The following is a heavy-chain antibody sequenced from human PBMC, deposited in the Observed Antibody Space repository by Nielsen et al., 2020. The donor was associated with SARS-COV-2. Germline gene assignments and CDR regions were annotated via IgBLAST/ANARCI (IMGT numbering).Heavy chain of an antibody. CDR2: IYYSGST. V-gene: IGHV4-31*02. J-gene: IGHJ3*02. CDR3: ARGEYYDILTGYSAGAFDI. Sequence: PGKGLEWIGYIYYSGSTYYNPSLKSRVTISVDTSKNQFSLKPSSVTAADTAVYYCARGEYYDILTGYSAGAFDIWGQGTMVTVSS. D-gene: IGHD3-9*01.